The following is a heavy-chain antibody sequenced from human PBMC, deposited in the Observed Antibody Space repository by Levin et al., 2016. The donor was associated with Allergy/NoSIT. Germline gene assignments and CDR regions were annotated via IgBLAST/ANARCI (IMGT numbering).Heavy chain of an antibody. CDR1: GFTFSSYA. V-gene: IGHV3-23*01. CDR3: AKDERWDTAMVTLDY. CDR2: ISGSGGST. J-gene: IGHJ4*02. D-gene: IGHD5-18*01. Sequence: GESLKISCAASGFTFSSYAMSWVRQAPGKGLEWVSAISGSGGSTYYADSVKGRFTISRDNSKNTLYLQMNSLRAEDTAVYYCAKDERWDTAMVTLDYWGQGTLVTVSS.